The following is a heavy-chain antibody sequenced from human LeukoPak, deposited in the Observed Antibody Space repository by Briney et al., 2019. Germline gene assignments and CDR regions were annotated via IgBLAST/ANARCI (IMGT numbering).Heavy chain of an antibody. D-gene: IGHD1-26*01. Sequence: SETLSLTCAVYGGSFSGYYWSWIRQPPGKGLEWIGEINHSGSTNYNPSLKSRVTISVDTSKSQFSLKLSSVTAADTAVYYCARGSGIVGATTGDYWGQGTLVTVSS. J-gene: IGHJ4*02. V-gene: IGHV4-34*01. CDR2: INHSGST. CDR1: GGSFSGYY. CDR3: ARGSGIVGATTGDY.